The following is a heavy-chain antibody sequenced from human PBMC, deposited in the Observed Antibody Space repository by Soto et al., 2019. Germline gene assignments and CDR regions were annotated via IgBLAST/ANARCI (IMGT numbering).Heavy chain of an antibody. D-gene: IGHD2-21*02. J-gene: IGHJ4*02. V-gene: IGHV4-28*01. Sequence: QVQLQESGPGLVKPSDTLSLTCAVSGYFISDNNWWGWIRQPPGKGLEWIGYIYYSGSTYYNPSLKSRVTMPVDTAKNQCSLKLSSVTAVDTAVYYCARIAPRAYCGGDCYIDYWGQGSLVTVSS. CDR1: GYFISDNNW. CDR3: ARIAPRAYCGGDCYIDY. CDR2: IYYSGST.